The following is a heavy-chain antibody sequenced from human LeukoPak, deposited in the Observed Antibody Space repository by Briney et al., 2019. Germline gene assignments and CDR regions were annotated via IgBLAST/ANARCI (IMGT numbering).Heavy chain of an antibody. J-gene: IGHJ4*02. CDR1: GGSISNDNYY. CDR3: ARHVASYDFDF. CDR2: IYNSGST. D-gene: IGHD2-21*01. V-gene: IGHV4-39*01. Sequence: SETLSLTCSVSGGSISNDNYYRGWIRQPPGKGLEWIGSIYNSGSTYYNPSLKSRVTVSVDRPKNHFSLKLNSVTAADTAVYYCARHVASYDFDFWGQGILVTVSS.